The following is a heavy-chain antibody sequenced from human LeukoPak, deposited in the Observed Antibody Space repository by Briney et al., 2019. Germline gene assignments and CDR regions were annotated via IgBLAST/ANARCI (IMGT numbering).Heavy chain of an antibody. D-gene: IGHD6-13*01. V-gene: IGHV3-23*01. Sequence: GGSPRLSCAASGFTFSSYAMSWVRQAPGKGLEWVSAISATGGSTNYADSVKGRFTISRDNSKNTLYLQMHSLRAEDSAVYYCAKHQISSSWYAYWGQGLLVTVSS. CDR3: AKHQISSSWYAY. J-gene: IGHJ4*02. CDR1: GFTFSSYA. CDR2: ISATGGST.